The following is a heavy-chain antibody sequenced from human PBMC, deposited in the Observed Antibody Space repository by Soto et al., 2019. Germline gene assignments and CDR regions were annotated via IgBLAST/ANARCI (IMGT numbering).Heavy chain of an antibody. V-gene: IGHV5-51*01. D-gene: IGHD1-26*01. Sequence: PGESLKISCKGSGYSFTSYWIGWVRQMPGKGLEWMGIIYPGDSDTRYSPSFQGQVTISADKSISTAYLQWSSLKASDTAMYYCARADSGSYSEDYYYYYGMDVWGQGTTVTVSS. CDR1: GYSFTSYW. CDR3: ARADSGSYSEDYYYYYGMDV. J-gene: IGHJ6*02. CDR2: IYPGDSDT.